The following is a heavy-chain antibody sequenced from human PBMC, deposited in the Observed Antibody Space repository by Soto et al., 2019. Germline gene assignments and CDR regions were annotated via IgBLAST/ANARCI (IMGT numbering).Heavy chain of an antibody. Sequence: EVQLLESGGGLVQPGGSLRLLCAASGFTFSNYAMTWDRQAPGKGLEWVSTITSGGITYFGDTVKGRFTISRDNSKSTLYLQMNSLRADDTAVYYCAKTDKFNSQSSGWANRFDYWGQGTLVTVSS. CDR3: AKTDKFNSQSSGWANRFDY. J-gene: IGHJ4*02. V-gene: IGHV3-23*01. CDR1: GFTFSNYA. CDR2: ITSGGIT. D-gene: IGHD6-19*01.